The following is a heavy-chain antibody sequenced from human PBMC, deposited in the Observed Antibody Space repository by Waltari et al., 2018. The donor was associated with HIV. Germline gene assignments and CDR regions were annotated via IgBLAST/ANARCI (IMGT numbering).Heavy chain of an antibody. V-gene: IGHV3-7*04. Sequence: EVQLAESGGGLVQPGGSLNVSCEVSGFAFSRYWMSWVRQAPGKGPEWVANINENGGEKYHVDSMKGRFVISRDNTKQSLYLEMKNLRVEDTAVYYCVRGSGSFWGQGTLVTVSS. D-gene: IGHD2-15*01. CDR3: VRGSGSF. J-gene: IGHJ4*02. CDR1: GFAFSRYW. CDR2: INENGGEK.